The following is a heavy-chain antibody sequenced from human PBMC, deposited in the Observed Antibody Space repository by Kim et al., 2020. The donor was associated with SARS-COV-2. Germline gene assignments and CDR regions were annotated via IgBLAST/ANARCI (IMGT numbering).Heavy chain of an antibody. V-gene: IGHV3-23*01. D-gene: IGHD4-17*01. CDR3: VDTRHTDYEKGYYDLDV. J-gene: IGHJ6*01. Sequence: GGSLRLSCITSGFTFSNHAMSWVRPAPGGGLEWVSAISAGGDDTYYADSVRGRFTISRDTSKNTLYLHMNSLRADDTAVYYCVDTRHTDYEKGYYDLDV. CDR1: GFTFSNHA. CDR2: ISAGGDDT.